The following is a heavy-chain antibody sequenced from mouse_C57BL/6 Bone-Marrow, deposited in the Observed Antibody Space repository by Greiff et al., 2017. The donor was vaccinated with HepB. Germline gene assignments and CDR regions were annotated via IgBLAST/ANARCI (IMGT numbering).Heavy chain of an antibody. CDR3: ARHDGYYFYYAMDY. D-gene: IGHD2-3*01. V-gene: IGHV5-2*03. Sequence: EVKLEESGGGLVQPGESLKLSCESNEYEFPSHDMSWVRKTPEKRLELVAAINSDGGSTYYPDTMERRFIISRDNTKKTLYLQMSSLRSGDTALYYCARHDGYYFYYAMDYWGQGTSVTVSS. CDR2: INSDGGST. CDR1: EYEFPSHD. J-gene: IGHJ4*01.